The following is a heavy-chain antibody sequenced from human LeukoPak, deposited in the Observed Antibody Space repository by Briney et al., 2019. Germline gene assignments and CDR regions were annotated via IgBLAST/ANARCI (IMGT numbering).Heavy chain of an antibody. Sequence: SETLSLTCTVSGGSISSGGYYWSWIRQPPGKGQEWIGYIYHSGSTYYNPSLKSRVTISVDRSKNQFSLKLSSVTAADTAVYYCARVNTVDDFWSGHYYYYMDVWGKGTTVTVSS. CDR2: IYHSGST. D-gene: IGHD3-3*01. J-gene: IGHJ6*03. CDR1: GGSISSGGYY. CDR3: ARVNTVDDFWSGHYYYYMDV. V-gene: IGHV4-30-2*01.